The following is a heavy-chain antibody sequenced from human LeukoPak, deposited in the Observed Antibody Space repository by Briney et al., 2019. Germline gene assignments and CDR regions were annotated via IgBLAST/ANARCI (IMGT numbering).Heavy chain of an antibody. J-gene: IGHJ4*02. D-gene: IGHD6-19*01. CDR3: ARGRYGSGWSLDY. CDR2: IKQDGSEN. CDR1: GFTFSSYW. Sequence: GGSLRLSCAASGFTFSSYWMSWVRQAPGKGLEWVANIKQDGSENYYMDSVKGRFTTSRDNAKDSLYLQMNSLRAEDTALYYCARGRYGSGWSLDYWGQGTLVTVSS. V-gene: IGHV3-7*01.